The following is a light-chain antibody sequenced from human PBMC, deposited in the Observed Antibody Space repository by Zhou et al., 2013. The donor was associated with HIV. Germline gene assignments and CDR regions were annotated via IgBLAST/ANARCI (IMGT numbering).Light chain of an antibody. CDR2: SAS. CDR3: QTYDSVPWT. J-gene: IGKJ1*01. V-gene: IGKV1-27*01. Sequence: DIQMTQSPSSLSASVGDRVTITCRASQGIRNSLAWYQQKPGQVPKLLIYSASTLQSGVPSRFSGSGSGTDFTLTISSLQPEDVATYYCQTYDSVPWTFGQGTKVEIK. CDR1: QGIRNS.